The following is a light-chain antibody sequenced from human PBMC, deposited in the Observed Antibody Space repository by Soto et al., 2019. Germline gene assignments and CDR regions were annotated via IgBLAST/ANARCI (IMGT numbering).Light chain of an antibody. CDR3: CSYAGPRYV. V-gene: IGLV2-23*01. CDR1: SSDFGGYPL. J-gene: IGLJ1*01. CDR2: GGS. Sequence: QSALTQPASVSGSPGQSITISCTGTSSDFGGYPLVSWYQQHPGKAPKLMIYGGSKRPSGVSNRFSGSKSGYTASLTISGLQAEDEADYYCCSYAGPRYVFGSGTKVTVL.